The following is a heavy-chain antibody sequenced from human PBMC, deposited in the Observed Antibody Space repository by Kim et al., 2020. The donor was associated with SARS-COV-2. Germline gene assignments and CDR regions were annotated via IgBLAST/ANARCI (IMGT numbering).Heavy chain of an antibody. D-gene: IGHD6-13*01. J-gene: IGHJ5*02. V-gene: IGHV4-4*02. CDR2: ISYSGST. CDR3: ARLGSQYSSWCDP. CDR1: GGSVSSTNW. Sequence: SETLSLTCAVFGGSVSSTNWWTWVRQPPGKGLEWIGQISYSGSTNYNPSLKSRVTISGDTSYNHFSLRLTSVTAADTAVYYCARLGSQYSSWCDPWGQGTLVTVSS.